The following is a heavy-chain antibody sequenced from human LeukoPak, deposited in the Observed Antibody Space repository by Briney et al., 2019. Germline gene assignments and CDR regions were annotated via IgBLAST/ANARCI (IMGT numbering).Heavy chain of an antibody. J-gene: IGHJ3*02. V-gene: IGHV4-4*07. CDR2: IYTSGST. CDR1: GGSISSYY. D-gene: IGHD3-3*01. CDR3: AREDYDFWSGYYTNAFDI. Sequence: PSETLSPTCTVSGGSISSYYWSWIRQPAGKGLEWIGRIYTSGSTNYNPSLKSRVTMSVDTSKNQFSLKLSSVTAADTAVYYCAREDYDFWSGYYTNAFDIWGQGTMVTVSS.